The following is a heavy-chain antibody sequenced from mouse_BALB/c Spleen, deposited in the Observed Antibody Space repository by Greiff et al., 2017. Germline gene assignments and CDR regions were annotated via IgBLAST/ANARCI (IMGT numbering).Heavy chain of an antibody. Sequence: EVKLMESGGGLVKPGGSLKLSCAASGFTFSSYAMSWVRQSPEKRLEWVAEISSGGSYTYYPDTVTGRFTISRDNAKNTLYLEMSSLRSEDTAMYYCARAPDGYFHWYFDVGGAGTTVTVSS. V-gene: IGHV5-9-4*01. CDR3: ARAPDGYFHWYFDV. CDR1: GFTFSSYA. J-gene: IGHJ1*01. D-gene: IGHD2-3*01. CDR2: ISSGGSYT.